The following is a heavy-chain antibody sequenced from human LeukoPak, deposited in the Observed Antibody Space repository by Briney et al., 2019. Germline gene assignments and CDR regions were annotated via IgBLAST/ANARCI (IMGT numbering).Heavy chain of an antibody. Sequence: GGSLRLSCAGSGFSFSSFSMNWVRQAPGKGLEWVSSISNSGTYIHYADSVKGRFTISRDNAKSSFYLQMHSLRAEDTAMYYCARLWTGITTAGIKYYYYYYMDVWGKGTTVTVSS. CDR3: ARLWTGITTAGIKYYYYYYMDV. J-gene: IGHJ6*03. D-gene: IGHD6-13*01. CDR2: ISNSGTYI. V-gene: IGHV3-21*01. CDR1: GFSFSSFS.